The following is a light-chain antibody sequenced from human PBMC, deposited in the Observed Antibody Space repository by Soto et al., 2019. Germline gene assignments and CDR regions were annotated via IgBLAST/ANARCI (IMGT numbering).Light chain of an antibody. CDR3: QQYYRHAT. CDR2: MAS. CDR1: QSNTNW. Sequence: DIQMTQSPSTQSASVGDRVTITCRASQSNTNWLAWYQQKPGKAPKPLIYMASSLESGVPSRFSGSGGGTEFTLTISSLQPDDFATYYCQQYYRHATFGQGTKVEIK. V-gene: IGKV1-5*03. J-gene: IGKJ1*01.